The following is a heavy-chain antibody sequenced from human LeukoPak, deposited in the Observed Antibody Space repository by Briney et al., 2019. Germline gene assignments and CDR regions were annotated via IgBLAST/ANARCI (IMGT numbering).Heavy chain of an antibody. Sequence: GASVKVSCKASGYTFTGYYMHWVRQAPGQGLEWMGWINPNSGGTNYAQKFQGRVTMTRDTSISTAYMELSRLRSDDTAVYYCARDYYYDSSGYHYWGQGTLVTVSS. CDR1: GYTFTGYY. D-gene: IGHD3-22*01. CDR3: ARDYYYDSSGYHY. V-gene: IGHV1-2*02. J-gene: IGHJ4*02. CDR2: INPNSGGT.